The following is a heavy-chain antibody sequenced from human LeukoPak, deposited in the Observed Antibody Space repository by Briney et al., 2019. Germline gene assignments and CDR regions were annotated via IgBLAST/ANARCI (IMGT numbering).Heavy chain of an antibody. Sequence: GPLRLPFPASGFPFSSYSMNWVRQAPGKGLEWVSFISGRRKYIYYADSVRGRFTISRNNAKNSLYLQMTSLRTKDPGVYYLSIVLRRISGGTFYIWGQGTMVTVSS. D-gene: IGHD2-15*01. CDR2: ISGRRKYI. CDR3: SIVLRRISGGTFYI. J-gene: IGHJ3*02. V-gene: IGHV3-21*01. CDR1: GFPFSSYS.